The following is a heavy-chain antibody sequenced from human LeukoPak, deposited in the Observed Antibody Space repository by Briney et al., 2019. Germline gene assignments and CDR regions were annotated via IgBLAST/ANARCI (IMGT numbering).Heavy chain of an antibody. D-gene: IGHD3-22*01. Sequence: GGSLRLSCAASGFTFSSYAMSWVRQAPGKGLEWVSAISGSGGSTHYADSVKGRFTISRDNSKNTLYLQMNSLRAEDTAVYYCAKAHTNYYDSSGYYPGAEYYFDYWGQGTLVTVSS. J-gene: IGHJ4*02. CDR1: GFTFSSYA. V-gene: IGHV3-23*01. CDR2: ISGSGGST. CDR3: AKAHTNYYDSSGYYPGAEYYFDY.